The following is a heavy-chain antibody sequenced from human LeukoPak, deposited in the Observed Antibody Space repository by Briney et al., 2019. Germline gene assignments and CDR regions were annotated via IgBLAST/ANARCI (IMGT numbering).Heavy chain of an antibody. Sequence: SVKVSCKASGGTFSSYAISWVRQAPGQGLEWMGRIIPIFGTANYAQKFQGRVTITTDESTSTAYMELSSLRSEDTAVYYCARGTHSASYRDYWGQGTLVTVSS. CDR2: IIPIFGTA. V-gene: IGHV1-69*05. CDR3: ARGTHSASYRDY. CDR1: GGTFSSYA. J-gene: IGHJ4*02. D-gene: IGHD1-26*01.